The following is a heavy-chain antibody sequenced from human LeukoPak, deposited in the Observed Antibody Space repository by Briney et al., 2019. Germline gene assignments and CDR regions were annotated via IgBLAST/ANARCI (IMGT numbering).Heavy chain of an antibody. J-gene: IGHJ4*02. D-gene: IGHD3-22*01. CDR3: ASAITMIVVGPLDY. V-gene: IGHV3-66*01. Sequence: PGGSLRLSCAASGFTVSSNYMSWVRQAPGKGLEWVSVIYSGGSTYYADSVKGRFTISRDNSKNTLYLQMNSLRAEDTAVYYCASAITMIVVGPLDYWGQGTLVTVSS. CDR2: IYSGGST. CDR1: GFTVSSNY.